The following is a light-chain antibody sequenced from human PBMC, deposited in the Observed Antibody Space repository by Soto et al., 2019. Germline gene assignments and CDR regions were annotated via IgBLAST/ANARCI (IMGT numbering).Light chain of an antibody. Sequence: IVLTQSPATLSLSPGKRATLSCRASQNISNYLIWYQQKPGQSPRLLIYDASTRATGIPGSFSGSGSGTEFTLTISSLQSEDFAVYYCQQYNRWPLTFGGGTKVDIK. CDR2: DAS. CDR3: QQYNRWPLT. J-gene: IGKJ4*01. CDR1: QNISNY. V-gene: IGKV3-15*01.